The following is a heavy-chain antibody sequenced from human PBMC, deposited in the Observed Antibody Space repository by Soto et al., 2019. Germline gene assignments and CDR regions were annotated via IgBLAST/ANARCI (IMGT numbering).Heavy chain of an antibody. CDR3: ARARSQMTHVRIPPTEFDP. CDR2: MNPNSGNT. D-gene: IGHD1-26*01. J-gene: IGHJ5*02. CDR1: GYTFTSCD. V-gene: IGHV1-8*01. Sequence: ASVKVSCKASGYTFTSCDINWVRQATGQGLEWMGWMNPNSGNTGYAQKFQGRVTMTRNTSISTAYMELSSLRSEDTAVYYCARARSQMTHVRIPPTEFDPWGQGTLVTVSS.